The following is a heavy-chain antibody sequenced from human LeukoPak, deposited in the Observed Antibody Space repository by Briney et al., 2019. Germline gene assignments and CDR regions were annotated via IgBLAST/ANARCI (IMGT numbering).Heavy chain of an antibody. D-gene: IGHD3-10*01. CDR1: GFTFSSYS. V-gene: IGHV3-21*01. CDR3: ARGDYYGSGTPGY. Sequence: GGSLRLSCAASGFTFSSYSMNWVRQAPGKGLEWVSSFSSSSYIYYADSVKGRFTISRDNAKNSLYLQINSLRAEDTAVYYCARGDYYGSGTPGYWGQGTLLTVSS. J-gene: IGHJ4*02. CDR2: FSSSSYI.